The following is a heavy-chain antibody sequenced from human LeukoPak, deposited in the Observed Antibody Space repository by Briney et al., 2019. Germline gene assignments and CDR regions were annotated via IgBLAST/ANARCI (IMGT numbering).Heavy chain of an antibody. Sequence: GGSLRLSCAASGFTFSSSWMSWVRQAPGKGLEWVSVIYSGGSTYYADSVKGRFTISRDNSKNSLYLQMKSLRIEDTALYYCAKDSAAAGNYFDYWGQGTLVTVSS. V-gene: IGHV3-53*05. D-gene: IGHD6-13*01. CDR3: AKDSAAAGNYFDY. CDR2: IYSGGST. J-gene: IGHJ4*02. CDR1: GFTFSSSW.